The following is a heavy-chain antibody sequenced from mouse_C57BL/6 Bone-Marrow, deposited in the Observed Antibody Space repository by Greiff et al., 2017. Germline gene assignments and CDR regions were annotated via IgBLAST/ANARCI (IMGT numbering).Heavy chain of an antibody. V-gene: IGHV5-2*01. CDR3: ARQPYYSNLGY. D-gene: IGHD2-5*01. CDR1: EYEFPSHD. Sequence: EVMLVESGGGLVQPGESLKLSCESNEYEFPSHDMSWVRKTPEKRLELVAAINSDGGSTYYPDTMERRFIISRDNTKKSLYLQISSLRSEDTALYYCARQPYYSNLGYWGQGTTLTVSS. J-gene: IGHJ2*01. CDR2: INSDGGST.